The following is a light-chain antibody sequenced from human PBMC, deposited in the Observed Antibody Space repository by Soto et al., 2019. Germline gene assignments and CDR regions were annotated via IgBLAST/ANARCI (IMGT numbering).Light chain of an antibody. Sequence: EIVLTQSPGTLSLSPGERATLSCRASHSLSSKSLVWYQQKSGQAPRVLIYDASRRATGIPDRFSGSGSGTDFTLTISRLEPEDFAVYCCQQYDTSPTFGQGTQVDIK. J-gene: IGKJ1*01. CDR1: HSLSSKS. CDR2: DAS. CDR3: QQYDTSPT. V-gene: IGKV3-20*01.